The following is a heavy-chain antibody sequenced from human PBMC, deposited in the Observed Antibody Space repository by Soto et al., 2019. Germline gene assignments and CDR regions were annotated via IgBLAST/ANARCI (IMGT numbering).Heavy chain of an antibody. CDR3: ARDLAPVVRGVVSSGMDV. CDR1: GGTFSNYA. V-gene: IGHV1-69*01. D-gene: IGHD3-10*02. CDR2: IIPMFGTT. J-gene: IGHJ6*04. Sequence: QVQLVQSGAEIKKTGSSVKVSCKASGGTFSNYAINWIRQAPGQGLEWMGGIIPMFGTTYYAQRFQGRVKITADESTSTAYMELSSLTSEDTAIFYCARDLAPVVRGVVSSGMDVWGKGTTVTVSS.